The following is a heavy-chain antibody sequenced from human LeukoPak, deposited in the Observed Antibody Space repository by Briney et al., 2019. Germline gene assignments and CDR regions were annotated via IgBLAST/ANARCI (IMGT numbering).Heavy chain of an antibody. V-gene: IGHV4-39*07. CDR3: AGSAYSTSPIDY. CDR1: GGSISSSSYY. CDR2: INHSGST. Sequence: PSETLSLTCTVSGGSISSSSYYWGWIRQPPGKGLEWIGEINHSGSTNYNPSLKSRVTISVDTSKNQFSLKLNSVTAADTAVYYCAGSAYSTSPIDYWGQGTLVAVSS. D-gene: IGHD6-6*01. J-gene: IGHJ4*02.